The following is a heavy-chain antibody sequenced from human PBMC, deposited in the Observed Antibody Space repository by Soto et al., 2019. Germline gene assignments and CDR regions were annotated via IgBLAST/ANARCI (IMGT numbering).Heavy chain of an antibody. D-gene: IGHD5-12*01. CDR2: ISGSGGST. V-gene: IGHV3-23*01. Sequence: PGGSLRLSCAASGFTFSSYAMSWVRQAPGKGLEWVSAISGSGGSTYYADSVKGRFTISRDNSKDTLYLQMNSLRAEDTAVYYCASSYGMATMEFDYWGQGTLVTVSS. J-gene: IGHJ4*02. CDR1: GFTFSSYA. CDR3: ASSYGMATMEFDY.